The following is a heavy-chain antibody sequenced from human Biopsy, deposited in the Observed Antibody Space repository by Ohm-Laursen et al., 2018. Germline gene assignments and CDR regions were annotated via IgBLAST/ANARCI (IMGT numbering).Heavy chain of an antibody. Sequence: SLRLSCAASGFTFSNYAMSWVRQAPGKGLEWVSTITSSGGSTYFADSVKGRFTISRDNSKNRLHLQMNSLRGEDTAVYYCAKQGATILSSFDSWGQGTLVTVSS. CDR3: AKQGATILSSFDS. CDR1: GFTFSNYA. J-gene: IGHJ5*01. V-gene: IGHV3-23*01. D-gene: IGHD3-9*01. CDR2: ITSSGGST.